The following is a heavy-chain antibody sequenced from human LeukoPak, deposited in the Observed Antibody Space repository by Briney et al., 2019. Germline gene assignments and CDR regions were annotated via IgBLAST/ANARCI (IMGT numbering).Heavy chain of an antibody. Sequence: GGSLRLSCAASGFTFDDYGMSCVRQAPGKGLEWVSEINWNGGSTGYADSVKGRFTISRDNAKNSLYLQMNSLRAEDTALYYCARDNTDYGDYSDYWGQGTLVTVSS. CDR2: INWNGGST. CDR1: GFTFDDYG. V-gene: IGHV3-20*04. CDR3: ARDNTDYGDYSDY. D-gene: IGHD4-17*01. J-gene: IGHJ4*02.